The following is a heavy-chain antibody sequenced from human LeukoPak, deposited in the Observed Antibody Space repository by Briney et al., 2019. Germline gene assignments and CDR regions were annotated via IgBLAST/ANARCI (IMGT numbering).Heavy chain of an antibody. D-gene: IGHD2-15*01. J-gene: IGHJ4*02. CDR1: GFTFSSYE. CDR3: VRGRYCSGGTCYPSYDY. CDR2: ITSSGNTI. Sequence: GGSLRLSCAASGFTFSSYEMNWVRQAPGKGLECVSYITSSGNTIYHADSVKGRFTISRDNAKYSLYLQMNSLRAEDTAVYYCVRGRYCSGGTCYPSYDYWGQGTLVTVSS. V-gene: IGHV3-48*03.